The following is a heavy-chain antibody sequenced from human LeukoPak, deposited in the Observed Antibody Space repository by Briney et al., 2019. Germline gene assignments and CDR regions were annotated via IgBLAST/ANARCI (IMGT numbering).Heavy chain of an antibody. CDR3: ARKVYYSNYEEFDY. J-gene: IGHJ4*02. Sequence: PGGSLRLSCAASGFTFSSYWMHWVRQAPGKGLVWVSRINSDGSRISYADSVKGRFTISRDNAKNTLYLQMNSLRAEDTAVYYCARKVYYSNYEEFDYWGQGTLVTVSS. V-gene: IGHV3-74*01. CDR1: GFTFSSYW. D-gene: IGHD4-11*01. CDR2: INSDGSRI.